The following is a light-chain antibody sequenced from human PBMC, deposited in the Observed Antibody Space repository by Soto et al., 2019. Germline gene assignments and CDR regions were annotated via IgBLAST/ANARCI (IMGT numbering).Light chain of an antibody. CDR2: AAS. V-gene: IGKV1-39*01. CDR3: QQSYNTPLT. J-gene: IGKJ1*01. Sequence: DIQMTQSPSSLSASVGDRITITCRASQSISRYLNWYQHKPGKAPKLLINAASSLERGVPSRFRGGASGTDFTLTISSLQLDDFATYYCQQSYNTPLTFGQGTKVDIK. CDR1: QSISRY.